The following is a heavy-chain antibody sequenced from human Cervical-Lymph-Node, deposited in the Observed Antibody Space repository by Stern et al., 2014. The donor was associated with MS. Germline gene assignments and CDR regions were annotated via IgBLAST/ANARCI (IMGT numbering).Heavy chain of an antibody. J-gene: IGHJ4*02. CDR3: ASAYSSSHYYFDY. Sequence: VQLVESGGGVVQPGRSLRLSCAASGFSFSRYAMHWVRQAPGKGLEWVALIWYDGSNPYNADSVTGGFTISRDNFKNTLYLQMNSLRAEDTAVYYCASAYSSSHYYFDYWGQGTLVTVSS. V-gene: IGHV3-33*01. CDR2: IWYDGSNP. CDR1: GFSFSRYA. D-gene: IGHD6-13*01.